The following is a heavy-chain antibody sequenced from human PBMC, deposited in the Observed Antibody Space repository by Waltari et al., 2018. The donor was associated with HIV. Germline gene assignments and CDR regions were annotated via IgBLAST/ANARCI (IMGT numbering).Heavy chain of an antibody. CDR3: AHRPIFGYFEY. CDR2: IYWNDDK. V-gene: IGHV2-5*01. Sequence: QITLKESGPTLVTPTQTLTLTSTFSGFSLSTRGVGGGWIRQPQGKALEWLALIYWNDDKRYSPSLRSRLTITKDTSKNQVVLTMTNMDPVDRATYYCAHRPIFGYFEYWGQGTLVTVSS. J-gene: IGHJ4*02. CDR1: GFSLSTRGVG. D-gene: IGHD3-3*01.